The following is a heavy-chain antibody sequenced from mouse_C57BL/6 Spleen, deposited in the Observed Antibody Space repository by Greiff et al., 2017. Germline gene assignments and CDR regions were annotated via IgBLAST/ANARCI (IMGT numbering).Heavy chain of an antibody. Sequence: QVQLQQSGAELVRPGASVTLSCKASGYTFTDYEMHWVKQTPVHGLEWIGAIDPETGGTAYNQKFKGKAILTADKSSSTAYMELRSLTSEDSAVYYCTRNYGNFPWFAYWGQGTLVTVSA. J-gene: IGHJ3*01. D-gene: IGHD2-1*01. V-gene: IGHV1-15*01. CDR2: IDPETGGT. CDR1: GYTFTDYE. CDR3: TRNYGNFPWFAY.